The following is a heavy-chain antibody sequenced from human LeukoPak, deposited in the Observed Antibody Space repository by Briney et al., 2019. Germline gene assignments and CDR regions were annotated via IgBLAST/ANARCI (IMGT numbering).Heavy chain of an antibody. CDR3: ARIGYSSSSFDY. Sequence: GGPLRLSCAASGFTFSSYWMSWVRQAPGKGLEWLANINQDGSKKYDVDSVKGRFTISRDNAKNSLYLQMNSLRAEDTAVYYCARIGYSSSSFDYWGQGTLVTVSS. J-gene: IGHJ4*02. V-gene: IGHV3-7*01. CDR2: INQDGSKK. D-gene: IGHD6-13*01. CDR1: GFTFSSYW.